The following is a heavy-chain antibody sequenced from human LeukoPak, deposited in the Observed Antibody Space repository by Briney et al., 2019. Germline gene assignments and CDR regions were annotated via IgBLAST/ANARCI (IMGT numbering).Heavy chain of an antibody. D-gene: IGHD3-22*01. Sequence: SETLSLTCAVYGGSFSGYYWSWIRQPPGKGLEWIGEINHSGSTNYNLSLKSRVTISVDTSKNQFSLKLSSVTAADTAVYYCATIPDDSSGYYGNDYWGQGTLVTVSS. CDR3: ATIPDDSSGYYGNDY. CDR2: INHSGST. J-gene: IGHJ4*02. CDR1: GGSFSGYY. V-gene: IGHV4-34*01.